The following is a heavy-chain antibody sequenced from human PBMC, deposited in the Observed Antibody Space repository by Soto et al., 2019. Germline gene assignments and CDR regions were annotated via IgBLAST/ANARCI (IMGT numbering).Heavy chain of an antibody. CDR3: ARGGAPSSGYYEYYFAY. J-gene: IGHJ4*02. CDR1: GGSFSGYY. V-gene: IGHV4-34*01. D-gene: IGHD3-22*01. Sequence: QVQLQQWGAGLLKPSETLSLTCAVYGGSFSGYYWSWIRQPPGKGLEWIGEINHSGSTNYNPSLKSRVTIPVDPPKNQFSLRRSSVTAADTAVYYWARGGAPSSGYYEYYFAYWGQGPLVPVSS. CDR2: INHSGST.